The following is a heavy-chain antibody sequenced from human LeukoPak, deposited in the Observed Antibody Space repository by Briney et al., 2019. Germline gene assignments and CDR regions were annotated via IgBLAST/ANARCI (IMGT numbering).Heavy chain of an antibody. CDR2: VYHSGST. J-gene: IGHJ5*02. Sequence: SETLSLTCTVSGYSIMSTFYWGWIRQSPGKGLEWIGNVYHSGSTYSNPSLRSRVTISVDTSKNQFSLKLSSVTAADTAVYYCASQGGATVYNWFDPWGQGTLVTVSS. CDR1: GYSIMSTFY. D-gene: IGHD1-26*01. V-gene: IGHV4-38-2*02. CDR3: ASQGGATVYNWFDP.